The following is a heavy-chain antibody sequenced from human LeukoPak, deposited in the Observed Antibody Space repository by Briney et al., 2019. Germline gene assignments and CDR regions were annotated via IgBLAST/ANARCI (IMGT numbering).Heavy chain of an antibody. CDR2: IYGSGGST. CDR1: GFTFSSYA. D-gene: IGHD3-22*01. CDR3: AKDHDSSGYTEGMDV. V-gene: IGHV3-23*01. Sequence: PGGSLRLSCAASGFTFSSYAMSWVRQAPGKGLEWVSAIYGSGGSTYYADSVKGRFTISRDNSKNTLYLQMNSLRAEDTAVYYCAKDHDSSGYTEGMDVWGQGTTVTVSS. J-gene: IGHJ6*02.